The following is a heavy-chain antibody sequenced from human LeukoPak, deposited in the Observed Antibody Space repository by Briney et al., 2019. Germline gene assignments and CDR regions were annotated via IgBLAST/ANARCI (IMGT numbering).Heavy chain of an antibody. Sequence: GGSLRLSCAASGFTFSGYAMNWVRQAPGKGLEWVSSISGSGITTDYADSVKGRFTISRDNSKKTLYLQMHSLRVDDTAVYFRSERDVMMATTPYFDYWGQGTLVTVSS. CDR2: ISGSGITT. CDR1: GFTFSGYA. CDR3: SERDVMMATTPYFDY. V-gene: IGHV3-23*01. J-gene: IGHJ4*02. D-gene: IGHD5-24*01.